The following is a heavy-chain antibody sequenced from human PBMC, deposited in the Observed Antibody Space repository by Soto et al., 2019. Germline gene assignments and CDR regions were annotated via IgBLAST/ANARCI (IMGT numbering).Heavy chain of an antibody. D-gene: IGHD4-4*01. CDR3: AKLKTYSNPPAAFDI. Sequence: GALRLSCAASGFTFSSYAMSWVRQAPGKGLEWVSAISGSGGSTYYADSVKGRFTISRDNSKNTLYLQMNNLRAEDTAVYYCAKLKTYSNPPAAFDIWGQGTMVTVSS. J-gene: IGHJ3*02. CDR2: ISGSGGST. V-gene: IGHV3-23*01. CDR1: GFTFSSYA.